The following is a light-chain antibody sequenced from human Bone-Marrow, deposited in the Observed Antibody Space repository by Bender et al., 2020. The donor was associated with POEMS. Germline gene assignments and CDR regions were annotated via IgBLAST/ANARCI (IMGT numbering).Light chain of an antibody. Sequence: LTQPHSVSESPGKTVTISCTGASSDVGAYNLVSWYQQHPGKAPKLMIYEVSKRPSGVPDRFSGSKSGNTASLTISGLQAEDEADYCCCSYAGGYIYVFGTGTQVTVL. CDR2: EVS. V-gene: IGLV2-11*01. CDR1: SSDVGAYNL. CDR3: CSYAGGYIYV. J-gene: IGLJ1*01.